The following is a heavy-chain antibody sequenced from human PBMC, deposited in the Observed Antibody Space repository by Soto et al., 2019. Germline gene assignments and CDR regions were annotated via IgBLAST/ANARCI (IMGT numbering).Heavy chain of an antibody. CDR3: VKGEYYYDSSGYYPFDY. Sequence: GGSLRLSCAASGFTFRNYGMNWVRQAPGKGLEYVSSISTNGGSTHYADSVKGRFTISRDNSKNTQYLQMSSLRADDTAVYYCVKGEYYYDSSGYYPFDYWGQGTLVTVSS. CDR2: ISTNGGST. CDR1: GFTFRNYG. V-gene: IGHV3-64D*06. J-gene: IGHJ4*02. D-gene: IGHD3-22*01.